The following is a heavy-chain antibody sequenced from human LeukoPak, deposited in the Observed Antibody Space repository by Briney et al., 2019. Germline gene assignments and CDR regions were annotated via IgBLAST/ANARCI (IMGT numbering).Heavy chain of an antibody. CDR3: ARGTPAVTFGGIIVTSWFYFDY. CDR2: MNPNSGNT. V-gene: IGHV1-8*01. D-gene: IGHD3-16*02. J-gene: IGHJ4*02. Sequence: GPVKVSCKASGYTFTSYDINWVRQATGQGLEWMGWMNPNSGNTGYAQKFQGRVTFTRDTSLSTAYMELSSLRSEDTAVYFCARGTPAVTFGGIIVTSWFYFDYWGQGTLVTVSS. CDR1: GYTFTSYD.